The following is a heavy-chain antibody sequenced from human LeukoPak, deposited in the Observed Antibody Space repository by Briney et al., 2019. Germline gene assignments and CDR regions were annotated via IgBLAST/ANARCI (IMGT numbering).Heavy chain of an antibody. J-gene: IGHJ6*03. CDR2: LYPGVST. CDR3: ARLKFYDSTGYSPGHYMDV. V-gene: IGHV4-4*07. Sequence: SGTLSLTCTVSGGPMYSYYWSWIRQTAGKGLEWIGGLYPGVSTNYNPSLKSRVTMSVDTSKNQFALKLSAVTAADTAVYYCARLKFYDSTGYSPGHYMDVWGRGTTVTVSS. CDR1: GGPMYSYY. D-gene: IGHD3-22*01.